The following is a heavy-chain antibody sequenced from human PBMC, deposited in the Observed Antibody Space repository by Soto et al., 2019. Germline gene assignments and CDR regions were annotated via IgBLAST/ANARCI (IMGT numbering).Heavy chain of an antibody. CDR3: AKGHNSGSYIDYYFDY. V-gene: IGHV3-30*18. CDR2: ISYDGRNK. Sequence: QVQLVESGGGVVQPGRSLRLSCGASGFTFDRFAMHWVRQAPGKGLEWVAVISYDGRNKYYADSVKGRFTISRDNSKNTLYVQMNSLRGEDTAVYYCAKGHNSGSYIDYYFDYWGQGTLVTVSS. CDR1: GFTFDRFA. J-gene: IGHJ4*02. D-gene: IGHD3-10*01.